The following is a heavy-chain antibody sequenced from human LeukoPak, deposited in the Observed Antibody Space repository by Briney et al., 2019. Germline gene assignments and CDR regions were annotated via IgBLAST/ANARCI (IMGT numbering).Heavy chain of an antibody. V-gene: IGHV3-23*01. J-gene: IGHJ4*02. Sequence: GGSLRLSCAASGITFSSYAMSWVRQAPGKGLEWVSAISASGGSTYYADSVKGRFTISRDNSKNTLYLQMNSLRAEDTAIYYCAPNWNLDYWGQGTLVTVSS. CDR3: APNWNLDY. CDR1: GITFSSYA. CDR2: ISASGGST. D-gene: IGHD1-1*01.